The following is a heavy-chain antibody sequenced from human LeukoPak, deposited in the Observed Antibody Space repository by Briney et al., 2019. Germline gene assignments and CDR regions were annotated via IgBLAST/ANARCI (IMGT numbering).Heavy chain of an antibody. D-gene: IGHD5-24*01. CDR2: ISYDVSNE. J-gene: IGHJ4*02. V-gene: IGHV3-30*01. CDR1: GLTFSSYA. Sequence: GRSLRLSCAASGLTFSSYAMHGVRQAPGKGLGGVAVISYDVSNEYYADSVKGRFTISKEDSIQTMHLQMNRLRSEDTPVYYCARVYGDGYNTGDNYFDYWGQGTLVSVSS. CDR3: ARVYGDGYNTGDNYFDY.